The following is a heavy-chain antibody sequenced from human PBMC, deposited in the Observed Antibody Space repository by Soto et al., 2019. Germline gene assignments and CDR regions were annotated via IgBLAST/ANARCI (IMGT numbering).Heavy chain of an antibody. V-gene: IGHV4-31*03. CDR1: GGSISSGGYY. D-gene: IGHD5-12*01. CDR3: ARDRGGYGDFDY. Sequence: QVQLQESGPGLVKPSQTLSLMCTVSGGSISSGGYYWSWIRQYPGKGLELIGYIYYSAVTYYNPSLKSRVTISLDTSKNQFSLKLSSVTAADTDLYYWARDRGGYGDFDYWGQGTLVTVSS. J-gene: IGHJ4*02. CDR2: IYYSAVT.